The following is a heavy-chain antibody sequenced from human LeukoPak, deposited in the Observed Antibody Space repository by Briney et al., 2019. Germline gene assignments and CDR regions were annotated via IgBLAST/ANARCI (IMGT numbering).Heavy chain of an antibody. Sequence: GGSLRLSCAASGFTFSSYAMSWVRQAPGKGLERVAVISSDGSNKYYADSVKGRFTISRDNSKNTLYLQMNSLRAEDTAVYYCAKDGARGIRFGKIPHYFDYWGQGTLVTVSS. CDR1: GFTFSSYA. J-gene: IGHJ4*02. CDR3: AKDGARGIRFGKIPHYFDY. CDR2: ISSDGSNK. V-gene: IGHV3-30*04. D-gene: IGHD3-10*01.